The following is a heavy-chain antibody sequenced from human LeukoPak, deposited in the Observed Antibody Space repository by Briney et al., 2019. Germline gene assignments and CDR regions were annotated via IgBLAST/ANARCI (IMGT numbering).Heavy chain of an antibody. D-gene: IGHD3-22*01. CDR1: GNYW. Sequence: GGSLRLSCAASGNYWMHWVRQAPGKGLVWVSHINSDGSWTSYADSVKGRFTISRDKSKNTLHLQMNSLRAEDTAVYYCAKSYYYDSSGQYYFDHWGQGTLVTVSS. CDR2: INSDGSWT. J-gene: IGHJ4*02. CDR3: AKSYYYDSSGQYYFDH. V-gene: IGHV3-74*01.